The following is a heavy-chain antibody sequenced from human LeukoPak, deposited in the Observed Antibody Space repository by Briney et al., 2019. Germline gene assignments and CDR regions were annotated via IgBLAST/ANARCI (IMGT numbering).Heavy chain of an antibody. V-gene: IGHV3-66*01. CDR3: ARDASPECSSTSCYAH. CDR1: GFTVSSNY. Sequence: GGSLRLSCAASGFTVSSNYMSWVRQAPGKGLEWVSVIYSGGSTYYADSVKGRFTISRDNSKNTLYLQMNSLRAEDTAVYYCARDASPECSSTSCYAHWGQGTLVTVSS. CDR2: IYSGGST. D-gene: IGHD2-2*01. J-gene: IGHJ4*02.